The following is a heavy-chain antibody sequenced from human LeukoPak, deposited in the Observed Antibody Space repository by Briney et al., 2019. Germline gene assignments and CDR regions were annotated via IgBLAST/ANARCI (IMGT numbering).Heavy chain of an antibody. CDR3: ARFYSNYGGFDP. CDR1: GGSISSGDYY. D-gene: IGHD4-11*01. CDR2: IYYSGST. J-gene: IGHJ5*02. V-gene: IGHV4-30-4*08. Sequence: SQTLSLTCTVSGGSISSGDYYWSWIRQPPGKGLEWIGYIYYSGSTSYNPSLKSRVTISVDTSKNQFSLKLSSVTAADTAVYYCARFYSNYGGFDPWGQGTLVTVSS.